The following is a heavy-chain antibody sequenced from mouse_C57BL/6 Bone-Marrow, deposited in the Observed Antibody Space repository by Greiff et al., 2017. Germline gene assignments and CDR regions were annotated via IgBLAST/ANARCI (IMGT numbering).Heavy chain of an antibody. CDR1: GYTFTSYW. CDR3: ARKQGRSFYAVDY. J-gene: IGHJ4*01. V-gene: IGHV1-64*01. CDR2: IHPNSGST. Sequence: VQLQQPGAELVKPGASVKLSCKASGYTFTSYWMHWVKQRPGQGLEWIGMIHPNSGSTNYNEKFKSKATLTVDKSSSTAYMQLSSLTSEDSAVYYCARKQGRSFYAVDYWGQGTTVTVSS.